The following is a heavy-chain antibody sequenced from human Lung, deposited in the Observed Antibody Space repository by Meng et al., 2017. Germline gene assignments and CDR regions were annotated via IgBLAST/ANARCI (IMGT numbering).Heavy chain of an antibody. J-gene: IGHJ4*02. V-gene: IGHV3-21*01. CDR1: GFTFNTYT. Sequence: EVQLVESGGGLVKPGGSLRLSCEASGFTFNTYTMNWFRQAQGKGLEWVSCIRSINNYIYYADSVKGRFTISRDNAKNSLYLEMNSLRAEDTAVYYCARAVDSYATYYVDYWGQGTLVTVSS. D-gene: IGHD5-18*01. CDR3: ARAVDSYATYYVDY. CDR2: IRSINNYI.